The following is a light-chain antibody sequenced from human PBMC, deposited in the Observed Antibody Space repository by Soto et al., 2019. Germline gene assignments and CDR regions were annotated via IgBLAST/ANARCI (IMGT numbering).Light chain of an antibody. CDR1: QSVSSN. Sequence: ESVLTQSPGTLSLSPGERATLSCRASQSVSSNYLAWYQQKPGQAPRLLIYGASTRATGIPARFSGSGSGTEFTLTISSLQSEDFAVYYCQQYKNWLTWTFGQGTKVDIK. V-gene: IGKV3-15*01. J-gene: IGKJ1*01. CDR3: QQYKNWLTWT. CDR2: GAS.